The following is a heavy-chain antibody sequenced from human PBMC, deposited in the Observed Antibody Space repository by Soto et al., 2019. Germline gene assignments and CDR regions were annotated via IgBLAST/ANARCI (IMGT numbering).Heavy chain of an antibody. CDR3: ASESGDNWTYAVS. CDR1: GGSISDYS. D-gene: IGHD1-7*01. V-gene: IGHV4-4*07. Sequence: QVQLQESGPGLVKPSETLSLTCTVSGGSISDYSLSWIRQSVGKGLEWVGRVHINGNTHYNPSLRGRVTMSVDTSNTQFHTRLTSVTAADTAVYYCASESGDNWTYAVSWGQGTMVAVSS. J-gene: IGHJ5*02. CDR2: VHINGNT.